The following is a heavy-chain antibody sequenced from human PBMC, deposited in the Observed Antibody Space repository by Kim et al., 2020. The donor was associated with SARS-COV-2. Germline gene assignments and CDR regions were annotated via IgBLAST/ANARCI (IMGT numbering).Heavy chain of an antibody. CDR2: ISEDGRRT. CDR3: ARTRFSFCEIDY. Sequence: GWSLRLSCVTSGFTFRGYWMHWVRQVPGKGLMWVSYISEDGRRTNYADSVKGRFTVSRDNAKNTLYLQMNSLKTEDTAVYFCARTRFSFCEIDYWGQGTLVPVSS. J-gene: IGHJ4*02. CDR1: GFTFRGYW. V-gene: IGHV3-74*01. D-gene: IGHD3-3*01.